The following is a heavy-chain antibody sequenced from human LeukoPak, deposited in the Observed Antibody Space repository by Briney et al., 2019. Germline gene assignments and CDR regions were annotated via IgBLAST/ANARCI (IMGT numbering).Heavy chain of an antibody. V-gene: IGHV3-30*02. CDR1: GFTFSNYG. D-gene: IGHD1-7*01. CDR3: AKDPLHITGTTY. Sequence: GGSLRLSCAASGFTFSNYGMHWVRQAPGKGLEWVAFIRYGGSNKYYADSVKGRFTISRDNSKNTLYLQMNSLRAEDTAVYYCAKDPLHITGTTYWGQGTLVTVSS. CDR2: IRYGGSNK. J-gene: IGHJ4*02.